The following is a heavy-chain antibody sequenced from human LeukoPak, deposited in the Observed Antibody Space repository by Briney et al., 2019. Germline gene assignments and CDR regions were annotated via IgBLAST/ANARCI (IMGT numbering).Heavy chain of an antibody. CDR3: ARYLLDYGDPGYGMDV. D-gene: IGHD4-17*01. J-gene: IGHJ6*02. Sequence: ASVKVSCKASGYTFTCYYMHWVRQAPGQGLEWMGIINPSGGSTSSAQKFQGRVTMTRDTPTRRVYMELSSLGSEDTAVYYCARYLLDYGDPGYGMDVWGQGTTVTVSS. CDR1: GYTFTCYY. V-gene: IGHV1-46*01. CDR2: INPSGGST.